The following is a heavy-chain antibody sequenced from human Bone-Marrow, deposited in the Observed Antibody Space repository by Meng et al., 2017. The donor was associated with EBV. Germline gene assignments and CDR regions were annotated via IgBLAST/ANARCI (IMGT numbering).Heavy chain of an antibody. V-gene: IGHV1-69*06. Sequence: QVRVVQSGAEVKKPVSSVKVSCKASGGTFSSYAISWVRQAPGQGLEWMGGIIPIFGTANYAQKFQGRVTITADKSTSTAYMELSSLRSEDTAMYYCARDPGGDPYFDYWGQGTLVTVSS. J-gene: IGHJ4*02. CDR1: GGTFSSYA. D-gene: IGHD3-16*01. CDR3: ARDPGGDPYFDY. CDR2: IIPIFGTA.